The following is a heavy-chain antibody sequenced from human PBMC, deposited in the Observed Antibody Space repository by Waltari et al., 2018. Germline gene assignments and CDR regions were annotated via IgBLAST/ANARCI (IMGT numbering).Heavy chain of an antibody. CDR3: ASLYSSSWYIYFDY. CDR1: GFTFSSYA. V-gene: IGHV3-30-3*01. Sequence: QVQLVESGGGVVQPGRSLRLSCAASGFTFSSYAMHWVRQAPGKGLEWVAVISYDGSNKYYADSVKGRFTISRDNSKNTLYLQMNSLRAEDTAVYYCASLYSSSWYIYFDYWGQGTLVTVSS. D-gene: IGHD6-13*01. J-gene: IGHJ4*02. CDR2: ISYDGSNK.